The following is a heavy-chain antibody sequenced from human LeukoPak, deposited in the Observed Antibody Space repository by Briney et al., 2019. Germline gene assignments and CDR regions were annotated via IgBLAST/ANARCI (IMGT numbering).Heavy chain of an antibody. J-gene: IGHJ3*02. Sequence: SETLSLTCTVSGGSIIYTSYYWGWIRQPPGKGLEWIGNIYYSGSTNYNPSLKSRVTISVDTSKNQFSLKLSSVTAADTAVYYCARHLDGSTTQGAFDIWGQGTMVTVSS. CDR2: IYYSGST. D-gene: IGHD5-24*01. CDR3: ARHLDGSTTQGAFDI. CDR1: GGSIIYTSYY. V-gene: IGHV4-39*07.